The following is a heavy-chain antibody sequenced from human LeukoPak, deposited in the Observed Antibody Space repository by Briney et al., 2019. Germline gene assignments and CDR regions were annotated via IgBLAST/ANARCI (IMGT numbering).Heavy chain of an antibody. CDR1: GDSINSLDL. V-gene: IGHV4-4*02. J-gene: IGHJ4*02. CDR3: AGLVGRYSSGLYYYYFDY. Sequence: SETLSFTCTVSGDSINSLDLWSWVRQPPGKGLGGFGEMYLSGTTHSNPSVKSRVTISIDKSKNQFFLNLSCVTAADTAVYYCAGLVGRYSSGLYYYYFDYWGQGTLVTVSS. CDR2: MYLSGTT. D-gene: IGHD3-22*01.